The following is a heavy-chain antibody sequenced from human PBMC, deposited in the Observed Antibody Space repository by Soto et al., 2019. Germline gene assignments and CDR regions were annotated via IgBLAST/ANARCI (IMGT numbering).Heavy chain of an antibody. V-gene: IGHV3-11*06. CDR2: ISSDSIYT. CDR1: GFTFNDHY. Sequence: QVQLVESGGSLVKPGGSLRLSCAASGFTFNDHYMTWIRQAPGKGLEWVSFISSDSIYTNSADSVKGRFTISRDNAKNLLYLQMSSLRVEDTAVYYCARYSTGLGLDYGMDVWGQGTTVAVSS. CDR3: ARYSTGLGLDYGMDV. D-gene: IGHD3-16*01. J-gene: IGHJ6*02.